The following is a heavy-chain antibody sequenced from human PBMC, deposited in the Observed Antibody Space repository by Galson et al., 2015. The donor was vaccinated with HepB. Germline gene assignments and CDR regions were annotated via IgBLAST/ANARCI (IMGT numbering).Heavy chain of an antibody. Sequence: SLRLSCAASGFTFSSYAMHWVRQAPGKGLEYVSAISSNGGSTYYADSVKGRYTISRDNSKNTLYLQMSSLRAEDTAVYYCVKDYTREYYDILTGYYTLRYWGQGTLVTVSS. V-gene: IGHV3-64D*06. CDR2: ISSNGGST. CDR1: GFTFSSYA. CDR3: VKDYTREYYDILTGYYTLRY. D-gene: IGHD3-9*01. J-gene: IGHJ4*02.